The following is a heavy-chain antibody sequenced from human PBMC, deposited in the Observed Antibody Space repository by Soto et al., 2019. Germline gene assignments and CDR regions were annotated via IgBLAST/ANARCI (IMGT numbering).Heavy chain of an antibody. J-gene: IGHJ6*02. V-gene: IGHV5-51*01. Sequence: PGESLKISCKGSGYSSTSYWIGWVRQMPGKGLEWMGIIYPGDSDTRYSPSFQGQVTISADKSISTAYLQWSSLKASDTAMYYCARHLAYCGGDCYSHYYYYYGMDVWGQGTTVTVSS. CDR1: GYSSTSYW. CDR3: ARHLAYCGGDCYSHYYYYYGMDV. CDR2: IYPGDSDT. D-gene: IGHD2-21*02.